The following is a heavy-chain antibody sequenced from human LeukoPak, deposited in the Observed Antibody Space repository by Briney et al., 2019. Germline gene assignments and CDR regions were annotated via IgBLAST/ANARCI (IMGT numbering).Heavy chain of an antibody. CDR2: IYHSGSA. CDR1: GYSISSGYY. CDR3: ARFGIDDAFDI. J-gene: IGHJ3*02. D-gene: IGHD3-16*01. V-gene: IGHV4-38-2*02. Sequence: SETLSLTCTVSGYSISSGYYWGWIRQPPGKGLEWIGSIYHSGSAYYNPSLKIRVTISVDTSKNQFSLKLSSVTAADTAVYYCARFGIDDAFDIWGQGTMVTVSS.